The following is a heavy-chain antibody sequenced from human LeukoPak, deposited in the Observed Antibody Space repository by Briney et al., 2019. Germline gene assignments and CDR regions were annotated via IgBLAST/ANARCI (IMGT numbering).Heavy chain of an antibody. CDR2: ISGSGGST. Sequence: GGSLRLSCAASGFTFSSYAMSWVRQAPGKGLEWVSAISGSGGSTYYADSVKGRFTISRDNSKNTLYLQMSSLRAEDTAVYYCARVEVYFAPDSYYLHMDVWGKGTTVTVSS. CDR1: GFTFSSYA. J-gene: IGHJ6*03. V-gene: IGHV3-23*01. D-gene: IGHD2/OR15-2a*01. CDR3: ARVEVYFAPDSYYLHMDV.